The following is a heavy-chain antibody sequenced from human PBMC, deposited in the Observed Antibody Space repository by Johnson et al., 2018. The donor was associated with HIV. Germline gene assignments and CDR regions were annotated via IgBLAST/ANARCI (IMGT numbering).Heavy chain of an antibody. V-gene: IGHV3-20*04. J-gene: IGHJ3*02. CDR3: AREHSLQSSSLDI. Sequence: VQLVESGGGVVQPGGSLRLSCAASGFTFSSYAMSWVRQAPGKGLEWVSGINWNGGSTGYADSVKGRFTISRDNAKNTLYLQMNSLRPEDTALYYCAREHSLQSSSLDIWGQGTVVTVSS. D-gene: IGHD6-6*01. CDR2: INWNGGST. CDR1: GFTFSSYA.